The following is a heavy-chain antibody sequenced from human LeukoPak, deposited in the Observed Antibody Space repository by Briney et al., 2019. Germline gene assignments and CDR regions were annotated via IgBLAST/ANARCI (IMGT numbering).Heavy chain of an antibody. CDR1: GYTLTELS. CDR3: ATTDRENCGGDCYYPTRYDVAFDI. Sequence: ASVKVSCKVSGYTLTELSMHWVRQAPGKGLEWMGGFDPEDGETIYAQKFQGRVTMTEDTSTDTAYMELSSLRSEDTAVYYCATTDRENCGGDCYYPTRYDVAFDIWGQGTMVTVSS. V-gene: IGHV1-24*01. CDR2: FDPEDGET. D-gene: IGHD2-21*02. J-gene: IGHJ3*02.